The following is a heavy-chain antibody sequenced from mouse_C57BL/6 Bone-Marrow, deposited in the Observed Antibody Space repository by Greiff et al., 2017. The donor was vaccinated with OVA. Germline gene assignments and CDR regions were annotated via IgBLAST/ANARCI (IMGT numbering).Heavy chain of an antibody. CDR3: ARSNYGSSHWYFDV. CDR1: GYTFTSYG. J-gene: IGHJ1*03. CDR2: IYPRSGNT. V-gene: IGHV1-81*01. D-gene: IGHD1-1*01. Sequence: QVQLKESGAELARPGASVKLSCKASGYTFTSYGISWVKQRTGQGLEWIGEIYPRSGNTYYNEKFKGKATLTADKSSSTAYMELRSLTSEDSAVYFCARSNYGSSHWYFDVWGTGTTVTVSS.